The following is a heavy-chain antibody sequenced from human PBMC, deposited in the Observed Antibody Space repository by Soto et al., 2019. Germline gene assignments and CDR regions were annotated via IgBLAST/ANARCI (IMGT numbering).Heavy chain of an antibody. Sequence: QVQLVESGGGVVQPGRSLRLSCAASGFTFSSYGMHWVRQAPGKGLEWVAVIWYDGSNKYYADSVKGRFTISRDNSRNKLCLEMNSLRGDDMAVYYCTGEVASGYWGQGTLVTVSS. D-gene: IGHD2-8*02. J-gene: IGHJ4*02. CDR2: IWYDGSNK. V-gene: IGHV3-33*01. CDR3: TGEVASGY. CDR1: GFTFSSYG.